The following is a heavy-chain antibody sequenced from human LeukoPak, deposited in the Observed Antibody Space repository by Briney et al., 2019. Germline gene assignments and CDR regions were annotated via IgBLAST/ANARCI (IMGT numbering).Heavy chain of an antibody. Sequence: SETLSLTCTVSGGSISSSSYYWGWIRQPPGKGLEWIGSIYYSGSTYYNPSLKSRVTISVDTSKNQFSLKLSSVTAADTAVYYCARDLGGYSYAPFDPWGQGTLVTVSS. V-gene: IGHV4-39*07. J-gene: IGHJ5*02. CDR3: ARDLGGYSYAPFDP. D-gene: IGHD5-18*01. CDR1: GGSISSSSYY. CDR2: IYYSGST.